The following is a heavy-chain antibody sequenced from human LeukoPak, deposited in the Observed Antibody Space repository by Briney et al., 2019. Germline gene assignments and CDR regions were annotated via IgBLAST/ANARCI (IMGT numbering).Heavy chain of an antibody. CDR1: GFTFSGYS. Sequence: GGSLRLSCAASGFTFSGYSMNWVRQAPGKGLEWVSYLSCSSTIYYADSVKGRFTISRENAKNSLFLQMNRLRDEDTAVYYCARDIIVGATWWDGWGQGCLVTVSS. CDR3: ARDIIVGATWWDG. D-gene: IGHD1-26*01. V-gene: IGHV3-48*02. J-gene: IGHJ4*02. CDR2: LSCSSTI.